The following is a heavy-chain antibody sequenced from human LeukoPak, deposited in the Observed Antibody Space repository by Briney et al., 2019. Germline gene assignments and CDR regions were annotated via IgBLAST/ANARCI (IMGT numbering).Heavy chain of an antibody. D-gene: IGHD4-23*01. CDR2: ISSSSSYI. CDR3: ARDQEVTPAYDY. V-gene: IGHV3-21*01. CDR1: GFTFSSYS. Sequence: GGSLRLSCAASGFTFSSYSMNWVRQAPGKGLEWVSSISSSSSYIYYADSVKGRFTISRDNAKNSLYLQMNSLRAEDTAVYYCARDQEVTPAYDYWGQGTLVTVSS. J-gene: IGHJ4*02.